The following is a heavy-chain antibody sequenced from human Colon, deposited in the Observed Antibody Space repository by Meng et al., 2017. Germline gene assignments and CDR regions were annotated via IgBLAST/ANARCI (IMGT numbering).Heavy chain of an antibody. CDR2: IYWDDDA. CDR1: GFSLNTDGVA. D-gene: IGHD2-15*01. J-gene: IGHJ5*01. CDR3: AHGVVASATLGAWFDS. V-gene: IGHV2-5*02. Sequence: QITLKEFGPTLVKPTQTHTLTCSFYGFSLNTDGVAVGWIRQPPGKAPEWLALIYWDDDARYSPSLKNRLSITQDAAKNQVVLTMTNMESVDTATYFCAHGVVASATLGAWFDSWCQGTLVTVSS.